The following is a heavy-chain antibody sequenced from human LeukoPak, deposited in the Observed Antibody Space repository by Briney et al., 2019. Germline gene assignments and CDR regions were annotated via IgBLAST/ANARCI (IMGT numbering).Heavy chain of an antibody. CDR2: INPNSGGT. V-gene: IGHV1-2*02. D-gene: IGHD6-13*01. CDR3: TREMYIAATGRGPFGS. CDR1: GYTFTGYY. Sequence: ASVKVSCKASGYTFTGYYIHWVQQAPGQGLEWMGWINPNSGGTNYAQKFQGRVTMTRDTSISTAYMELSRLRSGDTAVYYCTREMYIAATGRGPFGSWGQGTLVTVSS. J-gene: IGHJ4*02.